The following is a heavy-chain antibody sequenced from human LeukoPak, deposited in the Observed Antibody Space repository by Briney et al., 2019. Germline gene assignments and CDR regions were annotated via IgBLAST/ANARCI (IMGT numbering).Heavy chain of an antibody. Sequence: ASVKVSDKASGYTFTSYGISWVRQAPGQGLEWMGWISAYNGNTNYAQKLQGRVTMTTDTSTSTAYMELRSLRSDDTAVYYCARDQGFWSGYYTSTVDYWGQGTLVTVSS. J-gene: IGHJ4*02. D-gene: IGHD3-3*01. CDR1: GYTFTSYG. CDR3: ARDQGFWSGYYTSTVDY. CDR2: ISAYNGNT. V-gene: IGHV1-18*01.